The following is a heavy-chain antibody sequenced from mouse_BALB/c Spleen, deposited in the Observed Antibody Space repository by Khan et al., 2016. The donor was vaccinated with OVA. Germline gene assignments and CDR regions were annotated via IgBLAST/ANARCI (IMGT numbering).Heavy chain of an antibody. Sequence: EVELVESGGGLVQPGGSRKLACAASGFTFSSFGMHWVRQAPEKGLEWVAYISSDSITLYYADTVKGRFTISRDNPRNPLFLQMTSLRSEDTAMYYRARGNWAWLAYWGQGTLVTVSA. V-gene: IGHV5-17*02. CDR1: GFTFSSFG. CDR2: ISSDSITL. CDR3: ARGNWAWLAY. J-gene: IGHJ3*01. D-gene: IGHD4-1*01.